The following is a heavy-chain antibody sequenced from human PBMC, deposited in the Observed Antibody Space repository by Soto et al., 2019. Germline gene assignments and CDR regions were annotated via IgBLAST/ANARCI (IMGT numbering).Heavy chain of an antibody. J-gene: IGHJ4*02. Sequence: EVQLVETGGGLIQPGGSLRLSCAASGFTVSSNYMSWVRQAPGKGLEWVSVIYSGGSTYYADSVKGRFTISRDNSKNTLYLQMNSLRAEDTAVYYCARIPYSGWYYFVYWGQGTLVTVSS. CDR3: ARIPYSGWYYFVY. CDR2: IYSGGST. D-gene: IGHD6-19*01. V-gene: IGHV3-53*02. CDR1: GFTVSSNY.